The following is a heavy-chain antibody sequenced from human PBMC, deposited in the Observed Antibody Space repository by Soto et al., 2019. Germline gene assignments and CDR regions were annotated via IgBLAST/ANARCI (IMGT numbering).Heavy chain of an antibody. CDR2: ILGEGGRT. V-gene: IGHV3-43*02. D-gene: IGHD6-13*01. CDR3: AEDNLADSSSWYCDCGMDV. CDR1: GFTFADYA. Sequence: GGSLRLSCAASGFTFADYAMHWVRPAPGKGLEWVSLILGEGGRTYYAGSVKGRFTIARDNSKNSLYMQINSLRTEDTGLYYCAEDNLADSSSWYCDCGMDVWGQGTTVTVSS. J-gene: IGHJ6*02.